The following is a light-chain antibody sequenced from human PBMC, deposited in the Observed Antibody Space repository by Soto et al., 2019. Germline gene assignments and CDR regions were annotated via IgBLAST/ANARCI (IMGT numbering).Light chain of an antibody. CDR1: SSDVGGYNY. CDR3: MSYTSSITLV. Sequence: SVLTQPASVSGSPGQSITISCTGTSSDVGGYNYVSWYQQHPGKAPKLMIYDVSNRPSGVSNRFSGSKSGNTASLTISGLQAEDEADYYCMSYTSSITLVFGTGTKVTVL. J-gene: IGLJ1*01. CDR2: DVS. V-gene: IGLV2-14*03.